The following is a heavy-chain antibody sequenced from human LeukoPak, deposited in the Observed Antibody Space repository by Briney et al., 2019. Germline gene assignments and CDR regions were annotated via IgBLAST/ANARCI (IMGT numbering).Heavy chain of an antibody. CDR1: GGAFSSYA. Sequence: SVKVSCKASGGAFSSYAISWVRQAPGQGLEWMGGIIPMFGTAHYAQKFQGRVTITTDESTSTAYMELSSLRSEDTPVYYCARDLGMRGYYYMDVWGKGTTVTVSS. CDR2: IIPMFGTA. CDR3: ARDLGMRGYYYMDV. V-gene: IGHV1-69*05. J-gene: IGHJ6*03.